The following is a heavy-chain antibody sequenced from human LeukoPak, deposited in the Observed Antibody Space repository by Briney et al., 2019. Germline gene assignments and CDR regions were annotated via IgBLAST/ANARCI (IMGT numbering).Heavy chain of an antibody. D-gene: IGHD4-17*01. CDR2: IYYTGST. CDR3: ARVVGTVTTYFDY. V-gene: IGHV4-39*01. CDR1: GGSIISNSYY. Sequence: SETLSLTCTVSGGSIISNSYYWGWIRQPPGKGLEWIGSIYYTGSTYYNPSLKSRVTISVDTSKNQFSLKLSSVTAADTAVYYCARVVGTVTTYFDYWGQGTLVTVSS. J-gene: IGHJ4*02.